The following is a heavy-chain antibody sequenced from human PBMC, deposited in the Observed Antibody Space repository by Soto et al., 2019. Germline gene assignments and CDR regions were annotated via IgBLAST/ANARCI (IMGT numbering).Heavy chain of an antibody. D-gene: IGHD2-8*01. CDR2: AYYSGDT. J-gene: IGHJ5*02. CDR3: ARDRSTYGGGGTGEVKENWFDP. Sequence: QVQLQESGPGLVKASETLSLTCSVSGGSISRYYWSWIRQPPGKGLEWIGYAYYSGDTGYNPSLKSRVTMAVDTSKKQVSLKLSSVTAAGTAVYYCARDRSTYGGGGTGEVKENWFDPWGQGALVTVSS. CDR1: GGSISRYY. V-gene: IGHV4-59*01.